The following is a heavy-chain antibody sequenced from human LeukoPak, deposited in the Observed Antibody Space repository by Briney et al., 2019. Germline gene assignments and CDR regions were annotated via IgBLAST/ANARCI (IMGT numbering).Heavy chain of an antibody. CDR2: IYYSGST. CDR1: GGPISTYY. V-gene: IGHV4-59*01. CDR3: ARENSDYDAFDV. Sequence: SETLSLTCTVSGGPISTYYWNWLRQPPGKGLEWIGFIYYSGSTSYNPSLKSRVTISVDTSKNQFSLNLKSVTAADTAVYFCARENSDYDAFDVWGQGAVVTVSS. J-gene: IGHJ3*01. D-gene: IGHD5-12*01.